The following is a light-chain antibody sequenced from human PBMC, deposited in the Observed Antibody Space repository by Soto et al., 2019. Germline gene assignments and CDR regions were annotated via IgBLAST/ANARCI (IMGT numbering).Light chain of an antibody. CDR3: QQYNNWPPIT. J-gene: IGKJ5*01. Sequence: EIVLTPSPGTLSLSPGERATLSCRASQSVSNNYLAWYQQKPGQAPRLLIYGASNRATGIPARFSGSGSGTEFTLTISSLQSEDFAVYYCQQYNNWPPITFGQGTRLEIK. V-gene: IGKV3-15*01. CDR2: GAS. CDR1: QSVSNN.